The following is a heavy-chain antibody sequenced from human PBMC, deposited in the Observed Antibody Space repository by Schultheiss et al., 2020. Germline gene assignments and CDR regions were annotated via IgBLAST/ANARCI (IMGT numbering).Heavy chain of an antibody. CDR1: GGSFSGYY. CDR2: INHSGST. D-gene: IGHD7-27*01. J-gene: IGHJ4*02. Sequence: AETLSLTCAVYGGSFSGYYWSWIRQPPGKGLEWIGEINHSGSTNYNPSLKSRVTISVDTSKNQFSLKLSSVTAADTAVYYCARDGPLILGTGEFDYWGQGTLVTVSS. CDR3: ARDGPLILGTGEFDY. V-gene: IGHV4-34*01.